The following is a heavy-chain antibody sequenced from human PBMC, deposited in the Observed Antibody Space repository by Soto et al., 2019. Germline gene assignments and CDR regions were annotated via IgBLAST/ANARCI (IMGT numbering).Heavy chain of an antibody. Sequence: GASVKVSCKASGYTFTGYYMHWVRQAPGQGLEWMGWINPNSGGTNYAQKFQGRVTMTRDTSISTAYMELSRLRSDDTAVYYCARVKGIVVVPAAIFDYWGQGTLVTVSS. CDR3: ARVKGIVVVPAAIFDY. V-gene: IGHV1-2*02. CDR2: INPNSGGT. J-gene: IGHJ4*02. D-gene: IGHD2-2*01. CDR1: GYTFTGYY.